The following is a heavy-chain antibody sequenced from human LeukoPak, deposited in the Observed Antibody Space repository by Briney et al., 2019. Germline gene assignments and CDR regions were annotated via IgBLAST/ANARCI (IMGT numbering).Heavy chain of an antibody. D-gene: IGHD2-2*01. CDR1: DGSISSYY. J-gene: IGHJ3*02. Sequence: SETLSLTCTVSDGSISSYYWSWIRQPPGKGLEWIGYIYYSGSTNYNPSLKSRVTISVDTSKNQFSLKLSSVTAADTAVYYCARGYCRGTRCNRYTFDMWGQGTMVTVSS. V-gene: IGHV4-59*01. CDR3: ARGYCRGTRCNRYTFDM. CDR2: IYYSGST.